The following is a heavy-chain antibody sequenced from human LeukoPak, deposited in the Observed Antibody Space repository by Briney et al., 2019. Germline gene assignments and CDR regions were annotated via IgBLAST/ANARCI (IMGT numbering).Heavy chain of an antibody. Sequence: PGGSLRLSCAASGFSFSNYAMTWVRQAPGKGLEWVSVISAGGGSTYYADSVKGRFTISRDNSKNTLYLQMNSLRAEDTAVYYCARDVYGDYADYWGQGTLVTVSS. V-gene: IGHV3-23*01. J-gene: IGHJ4*02. CDR1: GFSFSNYA. CDR2: ISAGGGST. D-gene: IGHD4-17*01. CDR3: ARDVYGDYADY.